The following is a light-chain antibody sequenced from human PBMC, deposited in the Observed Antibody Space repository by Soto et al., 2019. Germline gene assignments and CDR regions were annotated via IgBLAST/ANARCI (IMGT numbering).Light chain of an antibody. Sequence: DIQMTQSPSTLSASVGDRVTITCRASQTISNWLAWYQQKPGKAPDLLIYDASHLEEGVPSRFSASGSGTEFTLTISSLQPDDFATYYCQQYNNYQHTFGQGTKLEIK. V-gene: IGKV1-5*01. CDR2: DAS. J-gene: IGKJ2*01. CDR3: QQYNNYQHT. CDR1: QTISNW.